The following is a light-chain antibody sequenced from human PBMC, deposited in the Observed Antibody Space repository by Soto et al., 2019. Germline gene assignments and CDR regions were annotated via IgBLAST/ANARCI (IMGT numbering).Light chain of an antibody. CDR2: GAS. CDR3: QQYGRSPFT. CDR1: QRITSNF. V-gene: IGKV3-20*01. Sequence: EIVLTQSPVTLSSSPGERATLSCRASQRITSNFLAWFQQKAGLAPRLLIYGASTRASGVPYRFSGGGSGTDFVLTISRLEPEDFAVYYCQQYGRSPFTFGQGTKLQIK. J-gene: IGKJ2*01.